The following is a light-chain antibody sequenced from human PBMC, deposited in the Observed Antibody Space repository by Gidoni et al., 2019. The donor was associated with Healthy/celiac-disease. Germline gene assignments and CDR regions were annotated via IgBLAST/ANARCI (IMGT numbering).Light chain of an antibody. Sequence: EIVMTQSPATLSVSPGERDTLSCRASQSGSSNLAWYQQKPGQAPRRLIYGASPRATGIPARFSGSGSGTEFTLTISSLQSEDFAVYYCQQYNNWPPWTFGKGTKVEIK. V-gene: IGKV3-15*01. CDR3: QQYNNWPPWT. CDR2: GAS. J-gene: IGKJ1*01. CDR1: QSGSSN.